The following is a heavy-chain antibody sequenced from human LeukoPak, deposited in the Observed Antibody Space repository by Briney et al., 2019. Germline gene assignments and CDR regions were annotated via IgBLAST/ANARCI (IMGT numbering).Heavy chain of an antibody. Sequence: SGGSLRLSCAASGFTVSSNYMSWVRQAPGKGLEWVSVIYSGGSTYYADSVKGRFTISRDNSKNTLYLQMNSLRAEDTAVYYCAAKNPNIAAAGGVDYWGQGTLVTVSS. CDR1: GFTVSSNY. CDR2: IYSGGST. CDR3: AAKNPNIAAAGGVDY. J-gene: IGHJ4*02. D-gene: IGHD6-13*01. V-gene: IGHV3-53*01.